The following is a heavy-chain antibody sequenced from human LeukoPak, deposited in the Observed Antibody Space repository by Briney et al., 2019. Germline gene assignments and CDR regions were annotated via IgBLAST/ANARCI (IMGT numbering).Heavy chain of an antibody. CDR3: ARPLKPYYYDSSGYWGYFQH. V-gene: IGHV5-51*01. CDR1: GYSFTSYW. J-gene: IGHJ1*01. Sequence: GESLKISCKGSGYSFTSYWIGWVRQMPGKGLEWMGIIYPGDSDTRYSPSFQGQVTISADKSISTAYLQWSSLKASDTAMYYCARPLKPYYYDSSGYWGYFQHWGQGTLVTVSS. D-gene: IGHD3-22*01. CDR2: IYPGDSDT.